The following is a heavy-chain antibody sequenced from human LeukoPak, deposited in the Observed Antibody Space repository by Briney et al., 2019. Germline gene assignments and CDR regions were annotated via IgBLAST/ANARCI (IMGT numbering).Heavy chain of an antibody. CDR1: GYSISSGYY. V-gene: IGHV4-38-2*02. Sequence: SETLSLTCTVSGYSISSGYYWGWIRQPPGKGLEWIGSIYHSGSTYYNPSLKSRVTISVDTSKNQFSLKLSSVTAADTAVYYCARGGITMVRGVIIFTWFDPWGQGTLVTVSS. D-gene: IGHD3-10*01. CDR3: ARGGITMVRGVIIFTWFDP. CDR2: IYHSGST. J-gene: IGHJ5*02.